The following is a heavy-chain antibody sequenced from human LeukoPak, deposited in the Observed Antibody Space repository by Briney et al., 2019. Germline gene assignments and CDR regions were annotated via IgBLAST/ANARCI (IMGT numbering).Heavy chain of an antibody. CDR3: AKGDESSAYFRYFDS. CDR2: LTWNSGSL. V-gene: IGHV3-9*01. J-gene: IGHJ4*02. CDR1: GFTFDDYA. D-gene: IGHD3-22*01. Sequence: GRSLRLSCVASGFTFDDYAMHWVRHAPGKGLVWVSGLTWNSGSLVYANSVKGRFTISRDNAKNSLYLQMNSLRVEDTAFYYCAKGDESSAYFRYFDSWGQGTLVTVSS.